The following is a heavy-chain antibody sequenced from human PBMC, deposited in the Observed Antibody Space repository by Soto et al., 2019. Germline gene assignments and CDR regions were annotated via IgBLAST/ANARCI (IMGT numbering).Heavy chain of an antibody. CDR2: INAGNGNT. CDR1: GYTFTSYA. Sequence: EASVKVSCKASGYTFTSYAMHWVRQAPGQRLEWMGWINAGNGNTKYSQKFQGRVTITRDTSASTAYMELSSLRSEDTAVYYCALRPTTVTTQHFGYWGQGTLVTVSS. V-gene: IGHV1-3*01. J-gene: IGHJ4*02. D-gene: IGHD4-4*01. CDR3: ALRPTTVTTQHFGY.